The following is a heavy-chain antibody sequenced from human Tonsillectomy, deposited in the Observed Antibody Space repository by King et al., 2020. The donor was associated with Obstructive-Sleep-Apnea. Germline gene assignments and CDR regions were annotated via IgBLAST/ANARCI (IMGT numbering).Heavy chain of an antibody. V-gene: IGHV3-23*04. Sequence: VQLVESGGGMAQPGGSLRLSCAASGFTFSRYAISWVRQAPGKGLEWGSANNTPGTTFYAGSGRGRFPIPRDNSKDTVDLQVNSLRAEDTALYYCAKEGGGSGVYWVDSWGQGTLVTVSS. CDR3: AKEGGGSGVYWVDS. CDR1: GFTFSRYA. D-gene: IGHD3-10*01. J-gene: IGHJ4*02. CDR2: NNTPGTT.